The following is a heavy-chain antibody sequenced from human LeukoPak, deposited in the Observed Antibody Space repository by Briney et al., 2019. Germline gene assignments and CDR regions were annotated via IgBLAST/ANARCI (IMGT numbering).Heavy chain of an antibody. CDR2: ISSNGGST. J-gene: IGHJ4*02. CDR3: ARAGWYSSSTYFDY. Sequence: PGGSLRLSCAASGFTFSSYAMHWVRQAPGKGLEYVSAISSNGGSTYYANSVKGRFTISRDNSKNTLYLQMGSLRAEDMAVYYCARAGWYSSSTYFDYWGQGTLVTVSS. D-gene: IGHD6-6*01. CDR1: GFTFSSYA. V-gene: IGHV3-64*01.